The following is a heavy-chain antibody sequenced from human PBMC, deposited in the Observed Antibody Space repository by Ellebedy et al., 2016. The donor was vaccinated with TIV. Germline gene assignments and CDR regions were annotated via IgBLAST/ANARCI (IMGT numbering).Heavy chain of an antibody. V-gene: IGHV3-11*01. CDR1: GFTFSGYY. D-gene: IGHD6-13*01. Sequence: GESLKISCAASGFTFSGYYMSWFRQAPAKAPEWVSYISYSGDLMYYADSVKGRFTTSRDNAENSLYLQMNSLRAEDTAVYYCARLGVIAAAGASDYWGQGTLVTVSS. J-gene: IGHJ4*02. CDR3: ARLGVIAAAGASDY. CDR2: ISYSGDLM.